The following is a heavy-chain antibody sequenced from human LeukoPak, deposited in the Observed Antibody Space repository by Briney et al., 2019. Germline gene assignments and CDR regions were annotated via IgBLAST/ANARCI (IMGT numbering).Heavy chain of an antibody. V-gene: IGHV5-51*01. CDR1: GYIFTSYW. D-gene: IGHD3-22*01. J-gene: IGHJ4*02. CDR2: IYPGDSDT. Sequence: GESLKISCKCSGYIFTSYWIGWVRQLPGKGLEWMGIIYPGDSDTRYSPSFQGQVTISADKSISTAYLQWSSLKASDTAMYYCARTYYYDSSGSRAYDYWGQGTLVTVSS. CDR3: ARTYYYDSSGSRAYDY.